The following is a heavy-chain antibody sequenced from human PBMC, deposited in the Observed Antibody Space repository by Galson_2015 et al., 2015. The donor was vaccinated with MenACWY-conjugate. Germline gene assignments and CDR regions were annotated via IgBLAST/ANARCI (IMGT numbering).Heavy chain of an antibody. CDR1: GYIFTTYW. V-gene: IGHV5-51*01. CDR2: ISPGDSNT. Sequence: QSGAEVKKPGESLKISCTASGYIFTTYWIAWVRQMPGKGPEWMGLISPGDSNTRYSPSFQGQVTISADKSISTAYLQWSSLKASDTAMYYCARHPPGGRGMDVWGQGTTVTVSS. D-gene: IGHD1-26*01. J-gene: IGHJ6*02. CDR3: ARHPPGGRGMDV.